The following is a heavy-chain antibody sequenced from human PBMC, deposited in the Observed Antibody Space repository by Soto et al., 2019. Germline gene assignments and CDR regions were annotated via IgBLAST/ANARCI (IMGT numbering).Heavy chain of an antibody. Sequence: QVQLVQSGAEVKKPGASVKVSCKASGYTFSSYYMHWVRQAPGQGLEWMGIINPSGGNTSYAQKFRGRVTMTRATSTSTAYVELSSLRSEAPAVYYCAGGRFGGDCPRGGFRPWGQGTLVTVSS. CDR1: GYTFSSYY. J-gene: IGHJ5*02. V-gene: IGHV1-46*01. CDR3: AGGRFGGDCPRGGFRP. CDR2: INPSGGNT. D-gene: IGHD2-21*02.